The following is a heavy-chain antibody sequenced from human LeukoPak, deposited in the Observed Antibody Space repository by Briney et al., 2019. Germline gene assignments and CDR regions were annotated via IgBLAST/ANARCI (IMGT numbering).Heavy chain of an antibody. CDR3: ARRHIVVVVAATFDAFDI. CDR1: GVSISSGRYY. J-gene: IGHJ3*02. V-gene: IGHV4-61*10. CDR2: IYYSGST. Sequence: PSETLSLTCTVSGVSISSGRYYWSWVRQPAGKGLEWIGYIYYSGSTHYNPSLKSRVTISVDTTKNQFSLKLSSVTAADTAVYYCARRHIVVVVAATFDAFDIWGQGTMVTVSS. D-gene: IGHD2-15*01.